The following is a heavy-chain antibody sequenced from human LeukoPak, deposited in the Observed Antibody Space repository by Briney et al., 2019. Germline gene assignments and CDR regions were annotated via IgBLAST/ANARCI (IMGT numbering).Heavy chain of an antibody. CDR1: GFTFSRYS. CDR2: ISSSSSYI. CDR3: ARENYYDSSGYYGF. J-gene: IGHJ4*02. V-gene: IGHV3-21*01. D-gene: IGHD3-22*01. Sequence: GGSLRLSCAASGFTFSRYSMNWVRQAPGKGLEWVSYISSSSSYIYYADSVKGRFTISRDNAKNSLYLQMNSLRAGDTAVYYCARENYYDSSGYYGFWGQGTLVTVSS.